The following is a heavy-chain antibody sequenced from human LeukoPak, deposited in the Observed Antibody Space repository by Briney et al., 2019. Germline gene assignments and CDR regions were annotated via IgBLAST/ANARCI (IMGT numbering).Heavy chain of an antibody. CDR2: INTNTGSP. J-gene: IGHJ4*02. CDR3: ACYDCGDY. D-gene: IGHD2-2*01. Sequence: GASEKVSCKASGYTFTSYAMNWVRQVPGQGLEWMGWINTNTGSPTYAQAFTGRFVFSLDTSVSTAYLQISSLKTEDTAVYYCACYDCGDYWGQGTLVTVSS. CDR1: GYTFTSYA. V-gene: IGHV7-4-1*02.